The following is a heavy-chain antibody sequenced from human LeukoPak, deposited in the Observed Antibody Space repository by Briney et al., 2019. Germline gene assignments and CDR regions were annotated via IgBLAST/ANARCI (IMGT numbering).Heavy chain of an antibody. J-gene: IGHJ4*02. CDR2: ISSSSNI. D-gene: IGHD4/OR15-4a*01. Sequence: PGGSLRLSCAASGFTFSTYNMNWVRQAPGKGLEWVSYISSSSNIYYADSVKGRFTISRDNAKNSLFLQMNSLRAEDTAVYYCAREAGAFDYWGQGTLVTVSS. V-gene: IGHV3-48*01. CDR3: AREAGAFDY. CDR1: GFTFSTYN.